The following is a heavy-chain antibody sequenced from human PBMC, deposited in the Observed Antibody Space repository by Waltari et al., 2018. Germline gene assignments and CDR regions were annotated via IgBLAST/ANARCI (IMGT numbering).Heavy chain of an antibody. Sequence: QVQLQQWGARLLTPSETLSLTCDASRGSLSGHHWTWVGQPPGKGLEWIGEINDSGRTTYNPSLESRVTVSIDTANNQFSLRVRSVTAADTAVYYCARVFGYYYYYMDVWGKGTTVTISS. CDR1: RGSLSGHH. CDR3: ARVFGYYYYYMDV. V-gene: IGHV4-34*02. CDR2: INDSGRT. J-gene: IGHJ6*03. D-gene: IGHD3-3*01.